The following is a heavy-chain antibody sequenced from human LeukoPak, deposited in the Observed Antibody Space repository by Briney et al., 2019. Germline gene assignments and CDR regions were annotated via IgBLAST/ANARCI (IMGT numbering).Heavy chain of an antibody. J-gene: IGHJ4*02. CDR3: ARLKSSSWYGAPFDY. V-gene: IGHV3-20*04. CDR1: GFTVSSNS. CDR2: INWSGDSI. D-gene: IGHD6-13*01. Sequence: GGSLRLSCTVSGFTVSSNSMSWVRQVPGKGLECVSGINWSGDSIHYADSVKGRFTISRDNVKKSVSLEMNSLRGEDTALYYCARLKSSSWYGAPFDYWGQGTLVTVSS.